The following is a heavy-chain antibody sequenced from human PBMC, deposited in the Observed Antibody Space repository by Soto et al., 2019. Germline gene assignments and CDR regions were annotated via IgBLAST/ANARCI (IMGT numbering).Heavy chain of an antibody. CDR3: ARSPDSSGYYPRWYYYGMDV. CDR1: GGSISSSNW. V-gene: IGHV4-4*02. CDR2: IYHSGST. J-gene: IGHJ6*02. D-gene: IGHD3-22*01. Sequence: QVQLQESGPGLVKPSGTLSLTCAVSGGSISSSNWWSWVRQPPGKGLEWIGEIYHSGSTNYNPSRKSRVAISVDKSKNQCSLKLSSVPAADTAVYYCARSPDSSGYYPRWYYYGMDVWGQGTTVTVSS.